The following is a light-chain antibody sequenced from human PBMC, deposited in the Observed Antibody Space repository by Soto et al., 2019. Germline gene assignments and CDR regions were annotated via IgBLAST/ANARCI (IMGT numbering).Light chain of an antibody. CDR3: QQYNTYPLT. J-gene: IGKJ4*01. CDR1: QTISNW. Sequence: DLQMTQSPSTLSASVGDRVTITCRASQTISNWLAWYQQKPGKAPKVLIFDASTLDGGGPSRFSCRRSGTDFTLTISSLQPSACATSYCQQYNTYPLTFGGGTKVEI. CDR2: DAS. V-gene: IGKV1-5*01.